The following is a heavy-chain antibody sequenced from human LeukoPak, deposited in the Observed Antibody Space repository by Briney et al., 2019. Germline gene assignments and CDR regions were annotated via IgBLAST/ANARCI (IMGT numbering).Heavy chain of an antibody. V-gene: IGHV4-4*02. CDR3: ARAYYDSSGYYPFDY. J-gene: IGHJ4*02. Sequence: PSGTLSLTCAVSGGSISSSNWWSWVRQPPGKGLEWIGEIYHSGSTNYNPSLKSRVTISVDKSKNQFSLKLSSVTAADTAVYYCARAYYDSSGYYPFDYWGQGTLVTVSS. D-gene: IGHD3-22*01. CDR1: GGSISSSNW. CDR2: IYHSGST.